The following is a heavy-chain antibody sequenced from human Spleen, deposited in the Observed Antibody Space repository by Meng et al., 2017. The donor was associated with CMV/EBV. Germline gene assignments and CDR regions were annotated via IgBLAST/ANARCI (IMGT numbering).Heavy chain of an antibody. Sequence: GGSLRLSCAASGFTSSSYWMSWVRQAPGKGLEWVANIKQDGSEKYYVDSVKGRFTISRDNAKNSLYLQMNSLRAEDTAVYYCARDLIVVVPAAIGESYYYYGMDVWGQGTTVTVSS. V-gene: IGHV3-7*01. J-gene: IGHJ6*02. CDR2: IKQDGSEK. CDR3: ARDLIVVVPAAIGESYYYYGMDV. D-gene: IGHD2-2*01. CDR1: GFTSSSYW.